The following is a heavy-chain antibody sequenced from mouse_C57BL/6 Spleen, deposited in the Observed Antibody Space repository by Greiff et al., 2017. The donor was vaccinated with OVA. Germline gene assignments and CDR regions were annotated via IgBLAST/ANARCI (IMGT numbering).Heavy chain of an antibody. Sequence: VQLKESEGGLVQPGSSMKLSCTASGFTFSDYYMAWVRQVPEKGLEWVANINYDGSSTYYLDSLKSRFIISRDNAKNILYLQMSSLKSEDTATYYCARGDYDGYYDYWGQGTTLTVSS. CDR3: ARGDYDGYYDY. D-gene: IGHD2-3*01. J-gene: IGHJ2*01. V-gene: IGHV5-16*01. CDR1: GFTFSDYY. CDR2: INYDGSST.